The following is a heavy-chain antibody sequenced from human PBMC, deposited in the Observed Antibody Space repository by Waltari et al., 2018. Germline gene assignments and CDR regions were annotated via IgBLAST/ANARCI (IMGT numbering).Heavy chain of an antibody. D-gene: IGHD7-27*01. J-gene: IGHJ4*02. CDR2: IGSSGSPI. Sequence: EVQLVESGGGLVQPGGSLRLSCAASGFTVSRYTMNWVRQAPGKGLEWISNIGSSGSPIYYADSVKGRFTISRDNAKSLLYLQMNSLTAGDTAVYYCAGRDVSTLGFYWGQGTLVTVSS. CDR1: GFTVSRYT. CDR3: AGRDVSTLGFY. V-gene: IGHV3-48*04.